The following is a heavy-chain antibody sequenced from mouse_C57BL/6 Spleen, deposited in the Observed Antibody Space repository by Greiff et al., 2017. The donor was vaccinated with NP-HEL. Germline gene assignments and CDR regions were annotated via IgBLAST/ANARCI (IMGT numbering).Heavy chain of an antibody. J-gene: IGHJ2*01. V-gene: IGHV3-6*01. CDR1: GYSITSGYY. Sequence: EVHLVESGPGLVKPSQSLSLTCYVTGYSITSGYYWNWIRQLPGNKLEWMGNLSYDGSNNYNPTLKNRITITRDNSKNPFFLQLNSLTTADTATSYCATTQGNYYFDCWGQGTTLTVSS. D-gene: IGHD2-1*01. CDR3: ATTQGNYYFDC. CDR2: LSYDGSN.